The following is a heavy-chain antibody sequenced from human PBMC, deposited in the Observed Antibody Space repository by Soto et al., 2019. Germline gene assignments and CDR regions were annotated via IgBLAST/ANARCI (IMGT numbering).Heavy chain of an antibody. CDR2: IYYSGST. CDR3: MLGSGWKDFDY. CDR1: GGSITSSSYY. V-gene: IGHV4-39*01. Sequence: SETLSLTCTVSGGSITSSSYYWGWIRQPPGKGLEWIGSIYYSGSTYYNPSLKSRVTISVDTSKNQFSLKLSSVTAADTAVYYCMLGSGWKDFDYWGQGTLVTVSS. D-gene: IGHD3-22*01. J-gene: IGHJ4*02.